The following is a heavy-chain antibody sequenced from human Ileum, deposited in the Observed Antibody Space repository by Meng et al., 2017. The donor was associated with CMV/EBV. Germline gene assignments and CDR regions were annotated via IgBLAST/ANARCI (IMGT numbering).Heavy chain of an antibody. D-gene: IGHD3-22*01. V-gene: IGHV1-2*02. J-gene: IGHJ4*02. CDR3: ARVRGDYDSSGYWAY. Sequence: SGYTFTGCYMHWVRQAPGQGLEWMGWINPNSGGTNYAQKFQGRVTMTRDTSISTAYMELSRLRSDDTAVYYCARVRGDYDSSGYWAYWGQGTLVTVSS. CDR1: GYTFTGCY. CDR2: INPNSGGT.